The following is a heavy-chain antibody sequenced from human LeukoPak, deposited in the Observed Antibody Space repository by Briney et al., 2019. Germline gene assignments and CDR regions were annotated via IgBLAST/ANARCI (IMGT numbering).Heavy chain of an antibody. V-gene: IGHV3-7*03. Sequence: GGSLRLSCTASGFTFNSFWMTWVRQAPGKGLEWVANIKEDGSEENCVDSLKGRFTISRDNSKNTLYLQMNSLRAEDTAVYYCAKGGRFLRHPNDYWGQGTLVTVSS. CDR2: IKEDGSEE. CDR3: AKGGRFLRHPNDY. D-gene: IGHD3-3*01. J-gene: IGHJ4*02. CDR1: GFTFNSFW.